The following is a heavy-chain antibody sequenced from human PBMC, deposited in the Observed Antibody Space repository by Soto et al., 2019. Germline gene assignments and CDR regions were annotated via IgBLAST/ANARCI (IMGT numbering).Heavy chain of an antibody. CDR1: GFTFSTYS. D-gene: IGHD2-21*02. CDR2: ISSSSSYI. V-gene: IGHV3-21*01. J-gene: IGHJ3*02. Sequence: EVQLVESGGGLVKPGGSLRLSCAASGFTFSTYSMNWVRQAPGKGLEWVSSISSSSSYIYYADSVTGRFTISRDNAKNSLLLQMNSLRAEETAVYYCARVRGGDLNAFVIWGQGTMVTVSP. CDR3: ARVRGGDLNAFVI.